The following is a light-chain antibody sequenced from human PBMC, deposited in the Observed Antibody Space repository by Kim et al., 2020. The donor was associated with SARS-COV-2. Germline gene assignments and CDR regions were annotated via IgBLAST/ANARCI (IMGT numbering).Light chain of an antibody. V-gene: IGKV1-5*03. J-gene: IGKJ1*01. CDR3: QQYNSFSGT. Sequence: DIQMTQSPSTLSASVGDRVTITWRASQSISDWLAWYQQKPGKAPKLLIYKASSLESGVPSRFSGSESGTEFTLTISSLQPDDFATYYCQQYNSFSGTFGQGTKVDIK. CDR1: QSISDW. CDR2: KAS.